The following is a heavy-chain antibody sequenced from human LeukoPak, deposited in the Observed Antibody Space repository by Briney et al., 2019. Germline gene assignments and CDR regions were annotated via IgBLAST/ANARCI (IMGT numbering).Heavy chain of an antibody. D-gene: IGHD5-18*01. J-gene: IGHJ6*03. Sequence: SETLSLTCAVYGGSFSGYYWSWIRQPPGKGLEWIGEINHSGSTNYNPSLKSRVTISVDTSKNQFSLELFSVTAADTALYYCARGLRRLAGYGYYYYYMDVWAKGTTVSVSS. CDR3: ARGLRRLAGYGYYYYYMDV. V-gene: IGHV4-34*01. CDR2: INHSGST. CDR1: GGSFSGYY.